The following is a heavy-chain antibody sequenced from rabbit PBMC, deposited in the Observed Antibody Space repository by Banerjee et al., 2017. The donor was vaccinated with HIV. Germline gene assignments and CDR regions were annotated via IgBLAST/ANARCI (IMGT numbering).Heavy chain of an antibody. Sequence: QSLEESGGDLVKPGASLTLTCKASGIDISSYYYMCWVRQAPGKGLELIACIYTSSGSTWYASWAKGRFTISKTSSTTVTLQMTSLTAADTATYFCAGYAGSSDYDREYYFNLWGPGTLVTVS. J-gene: IGHJ4*01. CDR3: AGYAGSSDYDREYYFNL. CDR2: IYTSSGST. CDR1: GIDISSYYY. D-gene: IGHD8-1*01. V-gene: IGHV1S40*01.